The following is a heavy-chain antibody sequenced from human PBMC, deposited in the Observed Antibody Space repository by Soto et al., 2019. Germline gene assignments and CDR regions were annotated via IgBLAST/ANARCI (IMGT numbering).Heavy chain of an antibody. CDR2: IWYDGSNK. J-gene: IGHJ6*02. V-gene: IGHV3-33*01. D-gene: IGHD1-1*01. CDR3: ARAHWDDFYYYGMDV. CDR1: GFTFSSYG. Sequence: LRLSCAASGFTFSSYGMHWVRQAPGKGLEWVAVIWYDGSNKYYADSVKGRFTISRDNSKNTLYLQMNSLRAEDTAVYYCARAHWDDFYYYGMDVWGQGTTVTVSS.